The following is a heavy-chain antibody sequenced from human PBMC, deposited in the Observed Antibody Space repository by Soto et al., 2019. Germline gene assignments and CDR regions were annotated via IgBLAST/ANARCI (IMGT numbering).Heavy chain of an antibody. CDR1: GYNFSYFA. CDR2: INGGNGNT. D-gene: IGHD6-19*01. J-gene: IGHJ4*02. V-gene: IGHV1-3*01. CDR3: ATGGSPTFMAVGADFFDF. Sequence: QVQLVQSGAEVKKPGASVKVSCSASGYNFSYFAIHWVRQAPGQRLEWMGWINGGNGNTKYSQKFQGRVTITQDTAARTASMELSGLRPEDSAVYYCATGGSPTFMAVGADFFDFWGQGTLVPVSS.